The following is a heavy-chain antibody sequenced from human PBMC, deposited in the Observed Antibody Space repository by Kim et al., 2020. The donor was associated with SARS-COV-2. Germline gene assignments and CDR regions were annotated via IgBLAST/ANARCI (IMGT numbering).Heavy chain of an antibody. CDR3: AREDIVLMVYAVRGSFDY. D-gene: IGHD2-8*01. J-gene: IGHJ4*02. V-gene: IGHV1-46*01. Sequence: QGRVTMTRDTSTSTVYMELSSLRSEDTAVYYCAREDIVLMVYAVRGSFDYWGQGTLVTVSS.